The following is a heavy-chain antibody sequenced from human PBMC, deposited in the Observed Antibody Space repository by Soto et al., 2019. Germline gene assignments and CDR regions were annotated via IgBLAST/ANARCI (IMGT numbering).Heavy chain of an antibody. D-gene: IGHD3-9*01. Sequence: QVQLVQSGAEVKKPGASVKVSCKASGYTFTGYYMHWVRQAPGQGLEWMGWINPNSGGTNYAQKFQGWVTMTRDTSIGTAYMEVSRLISDDTAVYYCARDQSSYDTLTGYSCDAFDIWGQGTMVTVSS. J-gene: IGHJ3*02. V-gene: IGHV1-2*04. CDR1: GYTFTGYY. CDR2: INPNSGGT. CDR3: ARDQSSYDTLTGYSCDAFDI.